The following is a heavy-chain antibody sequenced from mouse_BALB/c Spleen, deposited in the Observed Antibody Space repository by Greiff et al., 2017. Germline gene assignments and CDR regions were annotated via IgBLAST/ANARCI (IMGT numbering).Heavy chain of an antibody. CDR1: GFNIKDTY. J-gene: IGHJ3*01. CDR3: ARHLFRYGSSQFAY. CDR2: IDPANGNT. D-gene: IGHD1-1*01. V-gene: IGHV14-3*02. Sequence: EVHLVESGAELVKPGASVKLSCTASGFNIKDTYMHWVKQRPEQGLEWIGRIDPANGNTKYDPKFQGKATITADTSSNTAYLQLSSLTSEDTAVYYCARHLFRYGSSQFAYWGQGTLVTVSA.